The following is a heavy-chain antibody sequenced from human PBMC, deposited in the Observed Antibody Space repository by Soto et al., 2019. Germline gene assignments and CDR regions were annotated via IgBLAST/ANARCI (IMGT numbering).Heavy chain of an antibody. CDR1: GGSISSSSYY. CDR3: ASVPYCSSTSCYRHWFDP. V-gene: IGHV4-39*01. CDR2: IYYSGST. Sequence: SETLSLTCTVSGGSISSSSYYWGWIRQPPGKGLEWIGSIYYSGSTYYNPSLKSRVTISVDTSKNQFSLKLSSVTAADTAVYYCASVPYCSSTSCYRHWFDPWGQGTLVTVSS. J-gene: IGHJ5*02. D-gene: IGHD2-2*01.